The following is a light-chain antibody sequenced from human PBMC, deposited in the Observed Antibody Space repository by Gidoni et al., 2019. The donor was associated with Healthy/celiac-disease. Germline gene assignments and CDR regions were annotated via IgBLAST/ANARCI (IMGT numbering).Light chain of an antibody. CDR2: GAA. V-gene: IGKV3-15*01. Sequence: EIVMTQSPATLSVSPGESATLSCRASQSVSSNLAWYQQKPGKAPRLLIYGAATRATGIPARFSGSGCGTEFTLTISSLQSEDFAVYYCQQYNNWPPWTFXXXTKVEIK. CDR3: QQYNNWPPWT. J-gene: IGKJ1*01. CDR1: QSVSSN.